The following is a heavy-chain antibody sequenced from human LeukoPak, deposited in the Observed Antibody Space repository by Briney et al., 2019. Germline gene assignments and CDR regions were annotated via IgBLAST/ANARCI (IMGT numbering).Heavy chain of an antibody. CDR3: AKGASIVVVPAAPVDP. D-gene: IGHD2-2*01. CDR1: GFTFSSYA. Sequence: PGGSLRLSCAASGFTFSSYAMSWVRQAPGKGLEWVSAISGSGGSTYYADSVKGRFTISRDNSKNTLYLQMNSLRAEDTAVYYCAKGASIVVVPAAPVDPWGQGTPVTVSS. V-gene: IGHV3-23*01. J-gene: IGHJ5*02. CDR2: ISGSGGST.